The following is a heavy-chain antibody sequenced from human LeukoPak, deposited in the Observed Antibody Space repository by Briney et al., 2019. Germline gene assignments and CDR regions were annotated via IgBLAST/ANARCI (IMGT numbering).Heavy chain of an antibody. CDR3: AKCDYYDNGGQQSFDY. V-gene: IGHV3-9*01. CDR1: GFIFNNYA. CDR2: ISWNSGSI. J-gene: IGHJ4*02. Sequence: GGSLRLSCAGSGFIFNNYAMHWVRQPPGKGLEWVSGISWNSGSIDYADSVKGRFTISRDNSKNTLYLQVNSLRAEDTAVYYCAKCDYYDNGGQQSFDYWAQGTLVTVSS. D-gene: IGHD3-22*01.